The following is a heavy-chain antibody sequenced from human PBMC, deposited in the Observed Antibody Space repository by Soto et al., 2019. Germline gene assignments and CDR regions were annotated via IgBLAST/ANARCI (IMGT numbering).Heavy chain of an antibody. CDR3: ARSLYVDYVHWYFDL. CDR1: GFSLRNTRMG. V-gene: IGHV2-26*01. Sequence: QVTLKESGPVLVKPTETLTLTCTVSGFSLRNTRMGVSWIRQSPGKALEWLAHIFSNDAKSYSPSLKSRLATSRDTSKSQVVLTMTTVAPVDTATYYCARSLYVDYVHWYFDLWGRGTLVTVSS. CDR2: IFSNDAK. D-gene: IGHD4-17*01. J-gene: IGHJ2*01.